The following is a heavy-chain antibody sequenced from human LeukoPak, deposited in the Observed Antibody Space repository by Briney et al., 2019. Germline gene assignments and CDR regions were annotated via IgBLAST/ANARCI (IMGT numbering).Heavy chain of an antibody. D-gene: IGHD3-10*01. CDR3: ARGWDGFGELFLAGY. CDR1: GYTFTGYY. J-gene: IGHJ4*02. Sequence: ASVKVSCKASGYTFTGYYMHWVRQAPGQRLKWIGWINPNSGGTNYAQKFQGRVTMTRDTSISTAYMELSRLRSDDTAVYYCARGWDGFGELFLAGYWGQGTLVTVSS. V-gene: IGHV1-2*02. CDR2: INPNSGGT.